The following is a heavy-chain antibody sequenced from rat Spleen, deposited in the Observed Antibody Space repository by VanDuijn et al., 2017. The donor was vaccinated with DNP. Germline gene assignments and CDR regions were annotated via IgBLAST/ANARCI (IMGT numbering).Heavy chain of an antibody. Sequence: EVQLVESGGGLVQPGRSLKLSCAASGFTFSDYYMAWVRQAPTKGLDWVAYINYDGGTAYNGDSVKGRFTISRDNSKSTLYLQMNSLRSEDMATYYCVRPHYYYGSYPRYWGQGTLVTVSS. J-gene: IGHJ3*01. D-gene: IGHD1-12*02. V-gene: IGHV5-22*01. CDR3: VRPHYYYGSYPRY. CDR1: GFTFSDYY. CDR2: INYDGGTA.